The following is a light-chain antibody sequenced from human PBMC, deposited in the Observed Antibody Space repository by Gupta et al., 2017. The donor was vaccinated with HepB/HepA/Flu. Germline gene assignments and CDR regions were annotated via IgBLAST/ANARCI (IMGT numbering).Light chain of an antibody. CDR3: SSCTTITTLVL. CDR2: DVN. V-gene: IGLV2-14*01. J-gene: IGLJ2*01. CDR1: GSDIGDNNC. Sequence: QSALTHPASVSGSPGQSIPISCSGSGSDIGDNNCVYWYQQYPGKAPKLLISDVNYRPSGVSHRVSGSRSGVTASLTISGLRAEDEADYYCSSCTTITTLVLFGGGTKVTVL.